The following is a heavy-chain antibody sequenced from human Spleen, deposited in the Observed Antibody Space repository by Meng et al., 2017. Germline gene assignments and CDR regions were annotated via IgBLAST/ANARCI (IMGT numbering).Heavy chain of an antibody. CDR3: ARAWAYGSGSYPDY. J-gene: IGHJ4*02. D-gene: IGHD3-10*01. CDR2: IWYDGSNK. CDR1: GFTFSSYG. Sequence: GESLKISCAASGFTFSSYGMHCVRQAPGKGLEWVAVIWYDGSNKYYADSVKGRFTISRDNCKNTLYLQMNSLRAEDTAVYYCARAWAYGSGSYPDYWGQGTLVTVSS. V-gene: IGHV3-33*01.